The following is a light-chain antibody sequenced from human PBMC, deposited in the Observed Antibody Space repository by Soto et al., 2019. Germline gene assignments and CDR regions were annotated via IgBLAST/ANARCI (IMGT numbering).Light chain of an antibody. CDR1: SSNIGSNT. J-gene: IGLJ3*02. CDR2: SNN. Sequence: QSVLTQPPSASGTPGQRVNISCSGSSSNIGSNTVNWYQQLPGTAPTLLISSNNQRPSGVPDRFSGSKSGTSASLAISGLQSEDEADYYCAAWDDSLNGHMVFGGGTKVTVL. CDR3: AAWDDSLNGHMV. V-gene: IGLV1-44*01.